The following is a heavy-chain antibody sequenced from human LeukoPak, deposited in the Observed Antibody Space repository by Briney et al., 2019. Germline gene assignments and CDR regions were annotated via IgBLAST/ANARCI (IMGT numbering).Heavy chain of an antibody. Sequence: SETLSLTCAVYGGSFSGYYWSWIRQPPGEGLEWIGEINHSGSTNYNPSLKSRVTISVDTSKNQFSLKLSSVTAADTAVYYCARGPSITIFFDYWGQGTLVTVSS. CDR3: ARGPSITIFFDY. CDR2: INHSGST. V-gene: IGHV4-34*01. CDR1: GGSFSGYY. D-gene: IGHD3-9*01. J-gene: IGHJ4*02.